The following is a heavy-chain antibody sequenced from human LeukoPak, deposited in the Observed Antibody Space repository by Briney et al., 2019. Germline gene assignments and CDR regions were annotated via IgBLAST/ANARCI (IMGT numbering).Heavy chain of an antibody. CDR1: GFTFSHYG. CDR2: IWSDGTNK. CDR3: AKDAQRGFNYSNSFEY. V-gene: IGHV3-33*06. D-gene: IGHD4-11*01. J-gene: IGHJ5*01. Sequence: PGRSLTLSRAASGFTFSHYGMHWVRQAPGKGLEWVAVIWSDGTNKYYTDSVKGRFTIYRDDSQNSVFLEMNCLRAEDTALYYCAKDAQRGFNYSNSFEYWGQGDLVSVS.